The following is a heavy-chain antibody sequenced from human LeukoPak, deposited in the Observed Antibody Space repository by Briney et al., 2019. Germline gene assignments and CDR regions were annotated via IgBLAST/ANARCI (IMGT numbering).Heavy chain of an antibody. V-gene: IGHV4-59*01. Sequence: SETLSLTCTVSGGSISNYYWSWIRQPPGKGLEWIGYIYYSGTTNYNPSLKSRVTISVDTSKNQFSLKLNSVTATDTAVYYCARGVYIAAAQYGYWGQGTLVTVSS. CDR3: ARGVYIAAAQYGY. J-gene: IGHJ4*02. CDR1: GGSISNYY. D-gene: IGHD6-13*01. CDR2: IYYSGTT.